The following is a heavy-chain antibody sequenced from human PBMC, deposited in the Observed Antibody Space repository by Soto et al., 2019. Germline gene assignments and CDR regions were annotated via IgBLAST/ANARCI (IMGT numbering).Heavy chain of an antibody. V-gene: IGHV4-39*01. CDR2: IYSSGTT. D-gene: IGHD2-15*01. J-gene: IGHJ4*02. Sequence: QLQLQESGPGLVKPSETLSLTCTVSGGSISSSSYYWGWIRQPPGKGLEWIGSIYSSGTTYYNPSLKSRVTISVDTSKSQFSLKLSSVTAADTAVYFCARGGLSSPFDYWGQGTPVTVSS. CDR3: ARGGLSSPFDY. CDR1: GGSISSSSYY.